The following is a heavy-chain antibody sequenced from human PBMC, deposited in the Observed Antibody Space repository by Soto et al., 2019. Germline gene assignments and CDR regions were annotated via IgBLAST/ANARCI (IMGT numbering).Heavy chain of an antibody. D-gene: IGHD6-19*01. V-gene: IGHV4-39*01. CDR2: IYYSGST. CDR1: GGSISSSSYY. Sequence: PSETLSLTCTVSGGSISSSSYYWGWIRQPPGKGLEWIGSIYYSGSTYYNPSLKSRVTISVDTSKNQFSLKLSSVTAADTAVYYCARHRDSSGWRIKINWFDPWGQGTLVTVSS. CDR3: ARHRDSSGWRIKINWFDP. J-gene: IGHJ5*02.